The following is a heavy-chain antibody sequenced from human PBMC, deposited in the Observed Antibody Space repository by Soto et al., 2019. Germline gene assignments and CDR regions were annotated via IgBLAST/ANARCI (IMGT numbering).Heavy chain of an antibody. J-gene: IGHJ4*02. CDR1: GFSFSNSW. CDR2: IKEDGSEK. V-gene: IGHV3-7*01. CDR3: ARDLKLSVGTCY. D-gene: IGHD2-21*01. Sequence: PGGSLRLSCAASGFSFSNSWMSWVRQAPGKGLEWVANIKEDGSEKYYVGSVKGRFTISRDNAKNTLYLQMNSLRAEDTAVYYCARDLKLSVGTCYWGQGTLVTVSS.